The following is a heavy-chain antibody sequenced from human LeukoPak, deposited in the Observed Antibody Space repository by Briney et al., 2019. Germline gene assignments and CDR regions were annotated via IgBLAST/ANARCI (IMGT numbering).Heavy chain of an antibody. CDR3: ARHVRFLEWLSLYYFDY. V-gene: IGHV4-39*01. Sequence: SETLSLTCTVSGGTISSSSYYWGWIRQPPGKGLEWIGSIYYSGTTYYNPSLKSRVTIYVDTSKSQFSLRLTSVTAADAAVYYCARHVRFLEWLSLYYFDYWGQGTLVTVSS. CDR2: IYYSGTT. CDR1: GGTISSSSYY. D-gene: IGHD3-3*01. J-gene: IGHJ4*02.